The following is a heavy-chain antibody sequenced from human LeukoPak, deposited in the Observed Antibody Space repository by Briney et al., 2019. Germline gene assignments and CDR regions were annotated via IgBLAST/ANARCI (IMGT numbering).Heavy chain of an antibody. CDR2: INHSGST. D-gene: IGHD3-22*01. CDR1: GGSFSGYY. CDR3: ARESDSSGYLFDY. V-gene: IGHV4-34*01. Sequence: PSETLSLTCAVYGGSFSGYYWSWIRQPPGKGLEWIGEINHSGSTNYNPSLKSRVTISVDTSKNQFSLKLSSVTAADTAVYYCARESDSSGYLFDYWAQGTLVTVSS. J-gene: IGHJ4*02.